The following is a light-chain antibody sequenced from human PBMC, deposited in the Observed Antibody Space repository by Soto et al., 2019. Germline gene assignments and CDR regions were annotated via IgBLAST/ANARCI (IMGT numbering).Light chain of an antibody. Sequence: DIQTTQSPSSLSASVGDRVTIICRASQSIVSYLNWYQQKPGKAPKLLVYAASSPRTGVPSRFSGSGSGTNFTLTIGSLQPEDFATYYCQQSYTSPFNFGPGTQVDVK. V-gene: IGKV1-39*01. CDR2: AAS. CDR1: QSIVSY. J-gene: IGKJ3*01. CDR3: QQSYTSPFN.